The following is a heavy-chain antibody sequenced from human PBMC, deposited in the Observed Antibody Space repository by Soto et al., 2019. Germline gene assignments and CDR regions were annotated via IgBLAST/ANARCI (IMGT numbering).Heavy chain of an antibody. CDR3: ARRYGVYFDY. D-gene: IGHD4-17*01. J-gene: IGHJ4*02. V-gene: IGHV4-59*08. CDR2: VYYSGST. Sequence: SETLSLTCTVSGASISSYYWSWIRQPPGKGLEWIGYVYYSGSTNYNPSLKSRVTISVDTSKNQFSLKLSSVTAADTAVYYCARRYGVYFDYWGQGTLVTVSS. CDR1: GASISSYY.